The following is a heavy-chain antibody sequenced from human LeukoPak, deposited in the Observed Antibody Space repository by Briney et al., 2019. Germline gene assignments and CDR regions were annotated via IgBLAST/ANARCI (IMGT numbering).Heavy chain of an antibody. D-gene: IGHD2-2*01. CDR1: GGTFSSYA. CDR3: AREVPATAEYAFDI. V-gene: IGHV1-69*04. Sequence: ASAKVSCKASGGTFSSYAISWVRQAPGQGLEWMGRIIPILGIANYAQKFQGRVTITADKSTSTAYMELSSLRSEDTAVYYCAREVPATAEYAFDIWGQGTMVTVSS. CDR2: IIPILGIA. J-gene: IGHJ3*02.